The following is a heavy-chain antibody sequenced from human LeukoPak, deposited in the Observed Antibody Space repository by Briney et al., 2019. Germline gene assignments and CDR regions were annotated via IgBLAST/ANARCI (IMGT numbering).Heavy chain of an antibody. CDR3: ARSEQWLVIHLDY. J-gene: IGHJ4*02. V-gene: IGHV1-69*13. D-gene: IGHD6-19*01. CDR2: IIPIFGTA. Sequence: ASVKVSCKASGGTFSSYAISWVRQAPGQGLEWIGGIIPIFGTANYAQKFQGRVTITADESTSTAYMELSSLRSVDTAVYYCARSEQWLVIHLDYWGQGTLVTVSS. CDR1: GGTFSSYA.